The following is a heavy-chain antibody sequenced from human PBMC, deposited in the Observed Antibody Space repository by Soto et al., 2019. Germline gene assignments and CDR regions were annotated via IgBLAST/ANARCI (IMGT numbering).Heavy chain of an antibody. J-gene: IGHJ6*02. Sequence: GGSLRLSCAASGFTFSSYAMSWVRQAPGKGLEWVSAISGSGGSTYYADSVKGRFTISRDNSKNTLYLQMNSLRAEDTAVYYCAKVPSPVDGYKKTTGPQTTVGSDGMDVWGQGTTVTVSS. CDR3: AKVPSPVDGYKKTTGPQTTVGSDGMDV. CDR1: GFTFSSYA. CDR2: ISGSGGST. D-gene: IGHD4-17*01. V-gene: IGHV3-23*01.